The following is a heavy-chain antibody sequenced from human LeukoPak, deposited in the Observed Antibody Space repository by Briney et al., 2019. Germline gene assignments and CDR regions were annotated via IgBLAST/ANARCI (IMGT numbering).Heavy chain of an antibody. CDR1: GFTFSRYS. D-gene: IGHD2-8*01. J-gene: IGHJ4*02. V-gene: IGHV3-21*01. Sequence: GGSLRLSCAASGFTFSRYSMNWVRQAPGKGPEWVSSINSRGSDKYYADSVEGRFTISRDNAKNSLFLQMNSLRAKDTAVYYCAREGSIVPHQDLDYGGQGTLVTVSS. CDR2: INSRGSDK. CDR3: AREGSIVPHQDLDY.